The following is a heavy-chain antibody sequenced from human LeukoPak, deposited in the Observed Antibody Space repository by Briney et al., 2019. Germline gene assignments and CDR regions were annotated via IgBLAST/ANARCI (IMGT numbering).Heavy chain of an antibody. J-gene: IGHJ1*01. CDR2: IYHSGST. CDR3: ASGDYDSSGDEYFQH. D-gene: IGHD3-22*01. Sequence: SETLSLTCTVSGYSISSGYYWGWIRQPPGKGLEWIGSIYHSGSTYYNPSLKSRVTISVDTSKNQFSLKLSSVTAADTAVYYCASGDYDSSGDEYFQHWGQGTLVTVSS. V-gene: IGHV4-38-2*02. CDR1: GYSISSGYY.